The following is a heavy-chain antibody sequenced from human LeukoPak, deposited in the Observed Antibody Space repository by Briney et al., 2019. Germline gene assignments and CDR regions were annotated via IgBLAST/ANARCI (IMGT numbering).Heavy chain of an antibody. D-gene: IGHD1-26*01. V-gene: IGHV3-11*04. CDR3: GRIKGYSRFDI. J-gene: IGHJ3*02. CDR2: ISSSGSTI. Sequence: GGSLRLSCAASGFTFSDYYMSWIRQAPGKGLEWVSYISSSGSTIYYADSVKGRFTISRDNAKNSLYLQMSSLRAEDTAVYYCGRIKGYSRFDIWGQGTMVTVSS. CDR1: GFTFSDYY.